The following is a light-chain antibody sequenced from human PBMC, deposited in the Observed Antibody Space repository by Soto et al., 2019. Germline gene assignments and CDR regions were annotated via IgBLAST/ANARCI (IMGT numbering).Light chain of an antibody. Sequence: EIVMTQSPATLSVSPGERATLSCRVSQSVSSNLAWYQQKPGQAPRLLIYGASTRATGIPARFSGSGSGTEFTLTISSLQSEDFAVYYCQQYNNWRGTFGQGTKVEIK. CDR3: QQYNNWRGT. CDR2: GAS. V-gene: IGKV3-15*01. CDR1: QSVSSN. J-gene: IGKJ1*01.